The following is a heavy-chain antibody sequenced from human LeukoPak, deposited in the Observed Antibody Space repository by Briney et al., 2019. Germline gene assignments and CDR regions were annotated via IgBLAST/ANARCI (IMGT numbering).Heavy chain of an antibody. V-gene: IGHV1-2*07. CDR1: GGTFSSYA. CDR2: INPKNGGA. J-gene: IGHJ5*02. D-gene: IGHD3-16*01. CDR3: ARASFWESPINWFDP. Sequence: ASVKVSCKASGGTFSSYAISWVRQAPGQGLERMGWINPKNGGANYAPSFQGRVTMTRDRSISTVYMELTRLTSDDTAVYYCARASFWESPINWFDPWGQGTLVTVSS.